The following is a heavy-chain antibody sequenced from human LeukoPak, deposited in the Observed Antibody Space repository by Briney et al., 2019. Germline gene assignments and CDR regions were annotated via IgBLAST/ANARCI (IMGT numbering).Heavy chain of an antibody. Sequence: PGGSLRLSCAASGFTFGSYGMSWVRQAPGKGLEWVSGISGSGGVTYYADSVKGRLAISRDNSKNTLYLQMNSLRAEDTAVYYCAKLHSLYTSGWFYFDYWGQGTLVTVSS. CDR1: GFTFGSYG. CDR3: AKLHSLYTSGWFYFDY. V-gene: IGHV3-23*01. CDR2: ISGSGGVT. J-gene: IGHJ4*02. D-gene: IGHD6-19*01.